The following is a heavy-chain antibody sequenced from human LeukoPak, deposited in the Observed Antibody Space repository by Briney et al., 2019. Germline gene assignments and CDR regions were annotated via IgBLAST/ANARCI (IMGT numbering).Heavy chain of an antibody. CDR3: ARVGREMATGYYYYYGMDV. J-gene: IGHJ6*02. CDR1: GFTFSSNY. Sequence: GSLILSCAASGFTFSSNYMSWVRQAPGKGLEWVSVIYSGGSTYYADSVKGRFTISRDNSKNTLYLQMNSLRAEDTAVYYCARVGREMATGYYYYYGMDVWGQGTTVTVSS. V-gene: IGHV3-53*01. D-gene: IGHD5-24*01. CDR2: IYSGGST.